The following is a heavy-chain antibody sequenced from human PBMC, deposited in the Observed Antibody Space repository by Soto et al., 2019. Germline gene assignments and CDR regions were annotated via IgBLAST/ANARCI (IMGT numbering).Heavy chain of an antibody. V-gene: IGHV3-11*01. D-gene: IGHD3-16*01. J-gene: IGHJ4*02. CDR1: GFTFSDYY. Sequence: QVQLVESGGGLVKPGGSLRLSCAASGFTFSDYYMSWIRQAPGKGLEWVSYISSSGSTIYYADSVKGRFTISRDNAKKPLYLQMNGLRAEDPAVYYCARDPTLTVDLGGGDDYWGQGTLVTVSS. CDR2: ISSSGSTI. CDR3: ARDPTLTVDLGGGDDY.